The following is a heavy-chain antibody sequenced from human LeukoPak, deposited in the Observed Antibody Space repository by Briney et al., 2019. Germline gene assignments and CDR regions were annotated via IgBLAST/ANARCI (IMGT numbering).Heavy chain of an antibody. D-gene: IGHD4-17*01. V-gene: IGHV3-21*01. J-gene: IGHJ4*02. CDR2: ISSSSSYI. CDR3: ARDYGDPYYFDY. Sequence: GGSLRLSCAASGFTFSSYSMNWVRQAPGRGLEWVSSISSSSSYIYYADSVKGRFTISRDNAKNSLYLQMNSLRAEDTAVYYCARDYGDPYYFDYWGQGTLVTVSS. CDR1: GFTFSSYS.